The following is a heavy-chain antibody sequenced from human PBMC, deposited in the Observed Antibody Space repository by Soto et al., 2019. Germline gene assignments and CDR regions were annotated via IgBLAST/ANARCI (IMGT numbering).Heavy chain of an antibody. CDR1: GGRINAHF. CDR2: IYISGTT. CDR3: ARINVGSPDF. Sequence: SETLSLTCTVSGGRINAHFWSWMRQPAGKGLEWIGHIYISGTTTYNPSLKSRVTLSIDPPKSQLSLKLSSVTAADTAVYYCARINVGSPDFWRQGTLVTVSS. J-gene: IGHJ4*02. D-gene: IGHD3-10*01. V-gene: IGHV4-4*07.